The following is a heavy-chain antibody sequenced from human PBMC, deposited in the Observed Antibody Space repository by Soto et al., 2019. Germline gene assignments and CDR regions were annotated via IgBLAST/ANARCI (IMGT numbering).Heavy chain of an antibody. CDR3: AKYRAGQVRSIFYY. CDR1: GFTFDDYA. CDR2: ISWNSGSI. Sequence: EVQLVESGGGLVQPGRSLRLSCAASGFTFDDYAMHWVRQAPGKGLEWVSGISWNSGSIGYADSVKGRFTISRDNAKNSLYLQMNSLRAEDTALYYCAKYRAGQVRSIFYYWGQRTLVAVSS. D-gene: IGHD4-4*01. V-gene: IGHV3-9*01. J-gene: IGHJ4*02.